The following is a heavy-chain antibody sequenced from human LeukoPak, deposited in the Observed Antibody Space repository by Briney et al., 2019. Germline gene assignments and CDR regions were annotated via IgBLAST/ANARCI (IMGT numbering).Heavy chain of an antibody. Sequence: PGGSLRLSCAASGFTFSAYWMHWVRQVPGKGRVWVSRINNDGTATFFADSVKGRFTISRDNAKNTLYLQMDSLRAEDTAMYYCAREILEPGKTHEYWGQGTLVTVSS. CDR1: GFTFSAYW. V-gene: IGHV3-74*01. D-gene: IGHD1-1*01. CDR3: AREILEPGKTHEY. J-gene: IGHJ4*02. CDR2: INNDGTAT.